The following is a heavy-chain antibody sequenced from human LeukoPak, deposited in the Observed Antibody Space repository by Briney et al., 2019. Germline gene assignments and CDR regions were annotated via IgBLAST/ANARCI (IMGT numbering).Heavy chain of an antibody. CDR2: IIPIFGTA. CDR1: GGTFSSYA. CDR3: ARTKWELRHDAFDI. Sequence: GASVKVSCKASGGTFSSYAISWVRQAPGQGLGWMGRIIPIFGTANYAQKFQGRVTITTDESTSTAYMELSSLRSEDTAVYYCARTKWELRHDAFDIWGQGTMVTVSS. J-gene: IGHJ3*02. V-gene: IGHV1-69*05. D-gene: IGHD1-26*01.